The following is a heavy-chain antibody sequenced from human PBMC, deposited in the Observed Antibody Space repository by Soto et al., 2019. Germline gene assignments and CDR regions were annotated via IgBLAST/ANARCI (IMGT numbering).Heavy chain of an antibody. CDR1: GGSISSSSYY. Sequence: SETLSLTCTVSGGSISSSSYYWGWIRQPPGKGLEWIGSIYYSGSTYYNPSLKSRVTISVDTSKNQFSLKLSSVTAADTAVYYCARLQWLDPGYYFDYWGQGTLVTVSS. CDR2: IYYSGST. CDR3: ARLQWLDPGYYFDY. V-gene: IGHV4-39*01. J-gene: IGHJ4*02. D-gene: IGHD6-19*01.